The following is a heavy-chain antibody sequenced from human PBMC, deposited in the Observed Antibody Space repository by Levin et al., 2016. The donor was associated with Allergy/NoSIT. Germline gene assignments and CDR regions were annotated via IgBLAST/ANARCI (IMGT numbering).Heavy chain of an antibody. D-gene: IGHD3-22*01. CDR1: GGTFSSYA. J-gene: IGHJ4*02. Sequence: SVKVSCKASGGTFSSYAISWVRQAPGQGLEWMGGIIPIFGTANYAQKFQGRVTITADKSTSTAYMELSSLRSEDTAVYYCARLAPYYPQNFDYWGQGTLVTVSS. CDR2: IIPIFGTA. V-gene: IGHV1-69*06. CDR3: ARLAPYYPQNFDY.